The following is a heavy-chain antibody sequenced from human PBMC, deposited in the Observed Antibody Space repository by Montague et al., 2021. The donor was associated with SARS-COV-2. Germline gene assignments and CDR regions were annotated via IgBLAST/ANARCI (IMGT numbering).Heavy chain of an antibody. CDR2: IYYSGST. CDR1: GGSISGCNYY. V-gene: IGHV4-39*01. J-gene: IGHJ4*02. Sequence: SETRSLTCTVSGGSISGCNYYWAWIRQPPGKGLEWIGSIYYSGSTYDNPSLKSRVSISVDTSKNQFSLKLNSVTAADTAVYYCARLLLELPGDYWGQGTLVTVSS. D-gene: IGHD1-7*01. CDR3: ARLLLELPGDY.